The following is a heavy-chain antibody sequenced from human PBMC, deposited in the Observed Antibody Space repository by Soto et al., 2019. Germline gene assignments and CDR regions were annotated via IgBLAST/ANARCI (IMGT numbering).Heavy chain of an antibody. CDR1: GGSISSDYYS. V-gene: IGHV4-30-2*01. CDR3: ARLNKLRNDAFDI. D-gene: IGHD3-16*01. CDR2: IYHGGST. Sequence: LSLTCAVSGGSISSDYYSWSWIRQPPGKDLEWIGYIYHGGSTYYNPSLRSRVTLSVDTSKNQFSLRLTSVTAADTAVYSCARLNKLRNDAFDIWGQGTLVTVSS. J-gene: IGHJ3*02.